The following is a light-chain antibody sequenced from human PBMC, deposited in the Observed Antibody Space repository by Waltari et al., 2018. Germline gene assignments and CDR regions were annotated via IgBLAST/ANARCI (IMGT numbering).Light chain of an antibody. CDR2: DAS. CDR3: QQYNNWPYS. CDR1: QTILTN. Sequence: EIVMTQSPAILSVSPGERVTLSCRANQTILTNLAWYQQKPAQAPRLLIYDASTRSTGIPDRFSGSASGSFFTLTISSLQSDDFALYYCQQYNNWPYSFGQGTKLEIK. V-gene: IGKV3-15*01. J-gene: IGKJ2*01.